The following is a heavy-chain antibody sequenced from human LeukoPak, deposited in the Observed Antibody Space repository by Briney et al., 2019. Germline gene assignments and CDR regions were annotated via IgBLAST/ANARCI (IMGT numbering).Heavy chain of an antibody. CDR1: GFTVSNNY. V-gene: IGHV3-53*01. CDR2: IYSGGTT. CDR3: ARGTMF. Sequence: GGSLRLSCAASGFTVSNNYMTWVRQAPGKGLEWVSLIYSGGTTYYADSVKGRFTISRDNSKNTLYLQMNSLRAEDTAIYCCARGTMFWGQGTLVTVSS. D-gene: IGHD3-10*02. J-gene: IGHJ4*02.